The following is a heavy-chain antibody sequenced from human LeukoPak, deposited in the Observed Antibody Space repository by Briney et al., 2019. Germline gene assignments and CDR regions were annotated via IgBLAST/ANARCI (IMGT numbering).Heavy chain of an antibody. CDR2: IYHSGST. CDR1: NGSISSDY. J-gene: IGHJ4*02. V-gene: IGHV4-59*12. D-gene: IGHD3-22*01. Sequence: PSETLSLTCTVSNGSISSDYWTWIRQPPGKGLEWIGYIYHSGSTYYNPSLKSRVTISVDRSKNQFSLKLSSVTAADTAVYYCARVSYDSSGYHFDYWGQGTLVTVSS. CDR3: ARVSYDSSGYHFDY.